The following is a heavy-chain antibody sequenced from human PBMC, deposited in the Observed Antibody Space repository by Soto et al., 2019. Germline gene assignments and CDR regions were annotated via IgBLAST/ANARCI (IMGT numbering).Heavy chain of an antibody. CDR3: ARLYLDTAMVMWHQYYFDY. CDR2: IYYSGST. Sequence: QLQLQESGPGLVKPSETLSLTCTVSGGSISSSSYYWGWIRQPPGKGLEWIGSIYYSGSTYYNPSLKSRVTISVDTSKNQFSLKLSSVTAADTAVYYCARLYLDTAMVMWHQYYFDYWGQGTLVTVSS. D-gene: IGHD5-18*01. V-gene: IGHV4-39*01. CDR1: GGSISSSSYY. J-gene: IGHJ4*02.